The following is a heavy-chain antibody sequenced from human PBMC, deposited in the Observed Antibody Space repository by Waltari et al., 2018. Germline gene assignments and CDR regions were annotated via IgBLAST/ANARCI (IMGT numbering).Heavy chain of an antibody. J-gene: IGHJ5*02. CDR2: IYSGGST. D-gene: IGHD2-2*01. CDR1: GFTASSNH. CDR3: ARKVPAPKNWFDP. Sequence: EVQLVESGGGLIQPGGSLRLPCAASGFTASSNHMSGVRQAPGKGLEWVSVIYSGGSTYYADSVKGRFTISRDNSKNTLYLQMNSLRAEDTAVYYCARKVPAPKNWFDPWGQGTLVTVSS. V-gene: IGHV3-53*01.